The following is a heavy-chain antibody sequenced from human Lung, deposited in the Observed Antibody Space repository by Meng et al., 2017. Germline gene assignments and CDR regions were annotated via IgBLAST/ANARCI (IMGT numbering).Heavy chain of an antibody. V-gene: IGHV3-66*02. Sequence: GESLKISCAAAGFTVSHNYISGVRQAPGKRLEWVSVIYCGGNTYYADSVKGRFTISRDNSKNTVSLQINSLRIEDTALYYCARSPIDKSDVSALPRDYWGQGTLVTVSS. CDR3: ARSPIDKSDVSALPRDY. J-gene: IGHJ4*02. D-gene: IGHD3-22*01. CDR1: GFTVSHNY. CDR2: IYCGGNT.